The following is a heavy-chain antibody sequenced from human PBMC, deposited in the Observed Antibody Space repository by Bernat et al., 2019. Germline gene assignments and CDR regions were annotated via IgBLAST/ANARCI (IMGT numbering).Heavy chain of an antibody. Sequence: EVQLVESGGGLVQPGGSLRLSCAASGFTFSSYSMNWVRQAPGKGLEWLSYITRSSHIIYYADSLKGRFTISRDNAQNSLYLQMNGLRAEDTAVYYCARDRPYYDTSGYYGPSWFDPWGQGTLVTVSS. J-gene: IGHJ5*02. CDR1: GFTFSSYS. CDR2: ITRSSHII. CDR3: ARDRPYYDTSGYYGPSWFDP. V-gene: IGHV3-48*01. D-gene: IGHD3-22*01.